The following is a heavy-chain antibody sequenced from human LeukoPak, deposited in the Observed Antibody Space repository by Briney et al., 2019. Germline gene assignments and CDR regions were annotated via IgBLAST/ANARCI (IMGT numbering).Heavy chain of an antibody. CDR3: ARDLGPHGPLYDFWSGYYTNWFDP. Sequence: GASVKVSCKASGYTFTSYGISWVRQAPGQGLEWMGWISAYNGNTNYAQKLQGRVTMTTDTSTSTAYMELRSLRSDDTAVYYCARDLGPHGPLYDFWSGYYTNWFDPWGQGTLVTVSS. J-gene: IGHJ5*02. V-gene: IGHV1-18*01. CDR1: GYTFTSYG. D-gene: IGHD3-3*01. CDR2: ISAYNGNT.